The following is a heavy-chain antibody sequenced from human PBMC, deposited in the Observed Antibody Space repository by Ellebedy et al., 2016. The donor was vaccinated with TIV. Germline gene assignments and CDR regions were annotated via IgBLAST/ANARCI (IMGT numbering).Heavy chain of an antibody. CDR2: ISTTGST. J-gene: IGHJ4*02. CDR3: ARDVFFYYDGTDYSVLEDS. V-gene: IGHV4-4*07. CDR1: GDSMIHYH. D-gene: IGHD3-22*01. Sequence: SETLSLTCTVSGDSMIHYHWSYLRQSAGKGLEWIGRISTTGSTKYNPSLKSRVTMSVDTSKNQFSLSLTSVTAADTAVYYCARDVFFYYDGTDYSVLEDSWGQGTLVTVSS.